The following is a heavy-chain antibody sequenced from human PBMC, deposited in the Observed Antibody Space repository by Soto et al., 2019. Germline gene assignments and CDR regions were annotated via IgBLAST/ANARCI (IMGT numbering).Heavy chain of an antibody. Sequence: EVQLLESGGGLVQPGGSLRLSCAASGFTFSSYAMSWVRQAPGKGLEWVSAISGSGGSTYYADSVKGRFTISRDNSKNALYLQMNSLRAEDTAVYYCAKGISIVATTDAAFDIWGQGTMVAVSS. CDR1: GFTFSSYA. D-gene: IGHD5-12*01. CDR3: AKGISIVATTDAAFDI. V-gene: IGHV3-23*01. CDR2: ISGSGGST. J-gene: IGHJ3*02.